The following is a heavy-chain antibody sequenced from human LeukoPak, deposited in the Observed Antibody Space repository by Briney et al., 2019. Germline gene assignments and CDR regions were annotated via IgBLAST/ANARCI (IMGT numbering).Heavy chain of an antibody. CDR3: AKDGEPGYQLLYVYMDV. D-gene: IGHD2-2*02. CDR2: IRYDGSSK. CDR1: GFTFSSYG. J-gene: IGHJ6*03. V-gene: IGHV3-30*02. Sequence: GGSLRLSCAASGFTFSSYGMHWVRQAPGKGLEWVAFIRYDGSSKYYADSVKGRFTISRDNSKNTLYLQMNSLRAEDTAVYYCAKDGEPGYQLLYVYMDVWGKGTTVTVSS.